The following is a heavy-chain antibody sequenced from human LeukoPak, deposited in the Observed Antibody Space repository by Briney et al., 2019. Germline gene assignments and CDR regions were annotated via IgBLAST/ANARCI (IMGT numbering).Heavy chain of an antibody. J-gene: IGHJ4*02. V-gene: IGHV1-18*01. CDR3: ARTGPIVGVPRRGFDY. CDR2: ISAYNGNT. CDR1: GYTFTSYG. D-gene: IGHD1-26*01. Sequence: GASVKVSCKASGYTFTSYGISWVRQAPGQGLEWMGWISAYNGNTNYAQKLQGRVTMTTDTSTSTAYMELRSLRSDDTAVYYCARTGPIVGVPRRGFDYWGQGTLVTVSS.